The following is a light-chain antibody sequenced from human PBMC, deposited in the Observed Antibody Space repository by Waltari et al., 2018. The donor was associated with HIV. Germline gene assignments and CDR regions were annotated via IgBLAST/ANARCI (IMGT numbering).Light chain of an antibody. CDR2: WAT. J-gene: IGKJ2*03. V-gene: IGKV4-1*01. CDR3: LQYYETSYS. Sequence: DLVLTQSPDSLAVSPGARATINCKSSQSILYSPNSKNYLAWYQQKSGQPPKLLLYWATTRDSGVPDRFNGSGSGADFTLTISSLQAEDVAVYYCLQYYETSYSFGQGTKLEIK. CDR1: QSILYSPNSKNY.